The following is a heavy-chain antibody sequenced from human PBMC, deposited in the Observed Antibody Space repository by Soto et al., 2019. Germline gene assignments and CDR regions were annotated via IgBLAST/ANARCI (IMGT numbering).Heavy chain of an antibody. V-gene: IGHV3-21*04. J-gene: IGHJ4*02. D-gene: IGHD5-12*01. CDR1: GFTFSSYS. CDR2: ISSSSSYI. CDR3: AKIASYSGYDLYFDY. Sequence: GGSLRLSCAASGFTFSSYSMNWVRQAPGKGLEWVSSISSSSSYIYYADSVKGRFTISRDNAKDSLYLQMNSLRAEDTAVYYCAKIASYSGYDLYFDYWGQGTLVTV.